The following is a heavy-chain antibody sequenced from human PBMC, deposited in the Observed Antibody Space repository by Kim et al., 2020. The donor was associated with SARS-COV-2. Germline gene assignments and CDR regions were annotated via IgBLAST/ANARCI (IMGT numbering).Heavy chain of an antibody. CDR1: GFTFSSYS. J-gene: IGHJ4*02. CDR3: ARAITMVRGAYRPMDY. V-gene: IGHV3-21*01. D-gene: IGHD3-10*01. Sequence: GGSLRLSCAASGFTFSSYSMNWVRQAPGKGLEWVSSISSSSSYIYYADSVKGRFTISRDNAKNSLYLQMNSLRAEDTAVYYCARAITMVRGAYRPMDYWGQGTLVTVSS. CDR2: ISSSSSYI.